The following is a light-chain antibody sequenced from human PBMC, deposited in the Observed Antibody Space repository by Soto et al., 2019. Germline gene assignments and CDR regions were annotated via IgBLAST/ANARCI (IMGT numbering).Light chain of an antibody. Sequence: EMVLTQSPGTLSLSPGERATLSCRASQSVSSSYLAWYQQKPGQAPRLLIYGASSRATDIPDRFSGGGSGTAFTLTIRRLDPEEFAVYYWQQYGSSSWTFGQGTKVYIK. CDR3: QQYGSSSWT. CDR1: QSVSSSY. V-gene: IGKV3-20*01. CDR2: GAS. J-gene: IGKJ1*01.